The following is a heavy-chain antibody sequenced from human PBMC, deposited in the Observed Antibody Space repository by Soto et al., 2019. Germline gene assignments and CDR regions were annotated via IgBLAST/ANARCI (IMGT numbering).Heavy chain of an antibody. V-gene: IGHV1-69*13. CDR3: ARGGRRPPFFYYGMDV. D-gene: IGHD3-3*01. CDR2: IIPIFGTA. J-gene: IGHJ6*02. CDR1: GGTFSSYA. Sequence: SVKVSCKASGGTFSSYAISWVRQAPGQGLEWMGGIIPIFGTANYAQKFQGRVTITADESTSTAYMELSSLRSEDTAVYYCARGGRRPPFFYYGMDVWGQGTTVTVSS.